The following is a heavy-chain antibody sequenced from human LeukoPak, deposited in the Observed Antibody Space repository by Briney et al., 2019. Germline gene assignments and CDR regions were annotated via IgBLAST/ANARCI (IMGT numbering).Heavy chain of an antibody. CDR3: VTRGGGPPYYFDY. CDR2: ISYDGSNK. CDR1: GFTFSSYA. J-gene: IGHJ4*02. Sequence: GGSLRLSCAASGFTFSSYAMHWVRQAPGKGLEWVAVISYDGSNKYYADSVKGRFTISRDNSKNTLYLQMNSLRAEDTAVYYCVTRGGGPPYYFDYWGQGTLVTASS. V-gene: IGHV3-30-3*01. D-gene: IGHD2-2*01.